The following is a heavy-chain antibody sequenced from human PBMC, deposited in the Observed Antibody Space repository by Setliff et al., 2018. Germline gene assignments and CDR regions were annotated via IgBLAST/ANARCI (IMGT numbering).Heavy chain of an antibody. CDR2: IYYSGTT. Sequence: SETLSLTCTVSGGSVSSSSYYWGWIRQPPGKGLEWIGTIYYSGTTYYSPSLKSRVTISVNTSKNQFSLKLTSVTAADTAIYYCASRRTGPGGWFDYWGQGTLVTVSS. V-gene: IGHV4-39*01. D-gene: IGHD1-26*01. CDR1: GGSVSSSSYY. CDR3: ASRRTGPGGWFDY. J-gene: IGHJ5*01.